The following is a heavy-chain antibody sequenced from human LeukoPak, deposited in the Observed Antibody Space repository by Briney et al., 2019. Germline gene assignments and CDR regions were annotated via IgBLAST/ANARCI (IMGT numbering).Heavy chain of an antibody. D-gene: IGHD3-22*01. CDR2: IYYSGST. CDR3: ARALNTYYYDSSGYYYLYYFDY. Sequence: SETLSLTCTVSGGSISSSSYYWGWIRQPPGKGLEWIGSIYYSGSTYYNPFLKSRVTISVDTSKNQFSLKLSSVTAADTAVYYCARALNTYYYDSSGYYYLYYFDYWGQGTLVTVSS. J-gene: IGHJ4*02. CDR1: GGSISSSSYY. V-gene: IGHV4-39*01.